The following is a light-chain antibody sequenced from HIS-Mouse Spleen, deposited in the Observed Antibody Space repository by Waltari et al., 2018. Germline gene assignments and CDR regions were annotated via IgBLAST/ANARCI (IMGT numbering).Light chain of an antibody. CDR1: SSDVGSYNL. J-gene: IGLJ3*02. CDR3: CSYAGSSTWV. CDR2: EGS. Sequence: QSALTQPASVSGSPGQSITISCTGTSSDVGSYNLVSWYQQHPGKAPKRMIYEGSKRPSGVSNRFSGSKSGNTASLTISGLQAEDEADYYCCSYAGSSTWVFVGGTKLTVL. V-gene: IGLV2-23*01.